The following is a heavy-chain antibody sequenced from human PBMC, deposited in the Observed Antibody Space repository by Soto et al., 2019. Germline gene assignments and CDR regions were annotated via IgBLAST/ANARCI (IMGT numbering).Heavy chain of an antibody. CDR3: ARGSMGDQFGLDV. V-gene: IGHV3-21*01. CDR1: GFTLTNYN. D-gene: IGHD3-16*01. J-gene: IGHJ6*02. Sequence: EVQLVESGGGLVQPGGSLRLSCAAYGFTLTNYNMNWVRQAPGKGLEWVSSISTSSAYIYDVDPVKGRFTISRDNAKNSLDLQMNRLRAEDTAVYYCARGSMGDQFGLDVWGQGTTVTVSS. CDR2: ISTSSAYI.